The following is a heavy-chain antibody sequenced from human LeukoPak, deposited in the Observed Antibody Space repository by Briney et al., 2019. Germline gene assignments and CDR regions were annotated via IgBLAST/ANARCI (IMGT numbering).Heavy chain of an antibody. Sequence: ASVKVSCKASGYTFTVYYMHWVRQAPGQGLEWMGWINPNSGGTNYEQKFQGRVTMTRDTSISTAYMELSRLRSDDTAVYYCARDPDSRRRGNAFDMWGQGTMVSVSS. D-gene: IGHD3-22*01. CDR3: ARDPDSRRRGNAFDM. CDR2: INPNSGGT. J-gene: IGHJ3*02. CDR1: GYTFTVYY. V-gene: IGHV1-2*02.